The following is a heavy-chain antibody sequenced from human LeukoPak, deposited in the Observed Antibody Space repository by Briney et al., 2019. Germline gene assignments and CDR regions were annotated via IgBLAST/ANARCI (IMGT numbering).Heavy chain of an antibody. V-gene: IGHV3-30*02. D-gene: IGHD1-1*01. J-gene: IGHJ6*03. Sequence: GGSLRLSCAAPGFSFSSFGMYWVRQVPGKGLEWVAFIRYDGNDKYYGDSAKDRYTISRDNSKNTLYLQMNSLTTDDTGVYYCAKDSQLDVGSDYYYYFYMYVWGRGTTVTVSS. CDR3: AKDSQLDVGSDYYYYFYMYV. CDR1: GFSFSSFG. CDR2: IRYDGNDK.